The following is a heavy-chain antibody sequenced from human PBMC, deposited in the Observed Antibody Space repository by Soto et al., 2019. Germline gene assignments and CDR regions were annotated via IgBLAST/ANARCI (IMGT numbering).Heavy chain of an antibody. CDR2: VSHDGRNT. V-gene: IGHV3-30*03. J-gene: IGHJ4*02. Sequence: VQLVESGGGVVQPGRSLRLSCAASGFTFSDYAMHWVRQAPGKGLEWVAVVSHDGRNTHYADSVKGRFTISRDSSKNTVSLDMTSLRAEDRAVYYCATGGRQWLVTSDFNYWGQGALVTVSS. CDR1: GFTFSDYA. D-gene: IGHD6-19*01. CDR3: ATGGRQWLVTSDFNY.